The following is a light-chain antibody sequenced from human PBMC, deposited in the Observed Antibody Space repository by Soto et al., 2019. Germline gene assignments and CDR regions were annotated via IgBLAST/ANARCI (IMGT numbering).Light chain of an antibody. J-gene: IGLJ2*01. CDR2: DVS. Sequence: QSVLTQPASVSGSPGQSITISCTGTSSDIGGYNYVSWYQQHPGQAPKLMMYDVSNRPSGVSNRFSGSKSGNTASLTISGLQAEDDADYYWSSYTSSSTHVVFGGGTKVTVL. V-gene: IGLV2-14*01. CDR1: SSDIGGYNY. CDR3: SSYTSSSTHVV.